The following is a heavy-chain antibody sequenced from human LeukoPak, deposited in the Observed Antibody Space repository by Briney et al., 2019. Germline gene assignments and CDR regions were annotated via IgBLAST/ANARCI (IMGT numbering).Heavy chain of an antibody. CDR1: GGTFSSYA. CDR3: ARIFSGNWNDVDY. V-gene: IGHV1-69*04. D-gene: IGHD1-20*01. CDR2: IIPILGIA. J-gene: IGHJ4*02. Sequence: SVRVSCKASGGTFSSYAISWVRQAPGQGLEWMGRIIPILGIANYAQKFQGRVTITADKSTSTAYMELSSLRSEDTAVYYCARIFSGNWNDVDYWGQGTLVTVSS.